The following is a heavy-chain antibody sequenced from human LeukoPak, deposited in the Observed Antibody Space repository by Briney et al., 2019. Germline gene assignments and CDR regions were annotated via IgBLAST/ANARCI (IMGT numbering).Heavy chain of an antibody. J-gene: IGHJ3*02. CDR2: IYYSGST. CDR3: AVSGSYFDAFDI. V-gene: IGHV4-59*01. D-gene: IGHD1-26*01. CDR1: GGSISSYY. Sequence: SETLSLTCTVSGGSISSYYWSWIRQPPGKGLEWIGYIYYSGSTNYNPSLKSRVTISVDTSKNQFSLRLSSVTAADTAVYYCAVSGSYFDAFDIWGQGTMVTVSS.